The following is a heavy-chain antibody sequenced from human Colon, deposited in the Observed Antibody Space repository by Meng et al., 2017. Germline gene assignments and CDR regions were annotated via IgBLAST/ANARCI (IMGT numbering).Heavy chain of an antibody. D-gene: IGHD6-19*01. Sequence: VQLVQSGGEVKRPGASVKVSCKASGYTFTGYFMHWVRQAPGQGLEWVGRINPNTGATDFAQNFQGRVTMTRDTSITTAYMELSSLRSDDTAIYYCARGSLASVAGTSVFDYWGQGTLVTVSS. CDR3: ARGSLASVAGTSVFDY. J-gene: IGHJ4*02. V-gene: IGHV1-2*06. CDR2: INPNTGAT. CDR1: GYTFTGYF.